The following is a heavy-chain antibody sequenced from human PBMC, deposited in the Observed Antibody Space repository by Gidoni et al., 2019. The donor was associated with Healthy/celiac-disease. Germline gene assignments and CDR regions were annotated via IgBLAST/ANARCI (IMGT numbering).Heavy chain of an antibody. Sequence: EVQLVESGGGLIQPGGSLRLSCAASGFTVRSNDMSWVRQAPGKGLEWVAVIYSGGSTYYADSVKGRFTISRDNSKNTLYLQMNSLRAEDTTVYYCARVGAAGGFDYWGQGTLVTVSS. CDR2: IYSGGST. V-gene: IGHV3-53*01. J-gene: IGHJ4*02. CDR3: ARVGAAGGFDY. CDR1: GFTVRSND. D-gene: IGHD6-25*01.